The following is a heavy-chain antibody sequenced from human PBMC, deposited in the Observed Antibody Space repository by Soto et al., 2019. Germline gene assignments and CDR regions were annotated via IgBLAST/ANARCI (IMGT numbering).Heavy chain of an antibody. Sequence: QVQLVQSGAEVKKPGASVKVSCKASGYTFTSYGISWVRQAPGQGLEWRGWISAYNGNTNYAQKLQGRVTMTTDTSTSTAYMELRSLRSDDTAVYYCARTSQWDSSGYYFPQDYWGQGTLVTVSS. CDR1: GYTFTSYG. CDR3: ARTSQWDSSGYYFPQDY. J-gene: IGHJ4*02. CDR2: ISAYNGNT. D-gene: IGHD3-22*01. V-gene: IGHV1-18*04.